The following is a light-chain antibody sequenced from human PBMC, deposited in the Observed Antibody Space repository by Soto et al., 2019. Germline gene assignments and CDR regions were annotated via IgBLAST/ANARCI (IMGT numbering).Light chain of an antibody. Sequence: IELTQSPSSLSSSVGDRVTITCRASQSISTYLHWYKQKPGKAPNLLIYAASTLQSGVPSRFSGSGSGTDFTLTISSLKPEDFATYFCQHGYSTPLTFGGGTKEDIK. CDR1: QSISTY. V-gene: IGKV1-39*01. CDR2: AAS. CDR3: QHGYSTPLT. J-gene: IGKJ4*01.